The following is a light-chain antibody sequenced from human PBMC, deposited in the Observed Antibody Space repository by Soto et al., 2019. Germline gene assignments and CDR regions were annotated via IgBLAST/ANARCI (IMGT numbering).Light chain of an antibody. J-gene: IGKJ1*01. V-gene: IGKV1-5*01. CDR2: DVS. Sequence: DIQMTQSPSALSSSVRARVTSGCRASQSISNWLAWYQQKPGKAPKLLIYDVSSLESGVPSRFSGSGSGTEFILTISSLQPDDFATYYCQQYDSYSWTFDQGTKVDIK. CDR1: QSISNW. CDR3: QQYDSYSWT.